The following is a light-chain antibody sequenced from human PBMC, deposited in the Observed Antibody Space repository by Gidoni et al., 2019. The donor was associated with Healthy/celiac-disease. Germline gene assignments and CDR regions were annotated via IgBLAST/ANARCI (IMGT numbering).Light chain of an antibody. CDR3: QQYGSSPST. Sequence: ELVLPPSPGTLSWSPGERATLPCRASQSVSSSYIAWYHQTPGQAPRLLIYGSSSRATVILDRSSGSGSWTDFTLSFSRLEPEDSAVYYCQQYGSSPSTFGPGTKVEIK. CDR1: QSVSSSY. J-gene: IGKJ3*01. CDR2: GSS. V-gene: IGKV3-20*01.